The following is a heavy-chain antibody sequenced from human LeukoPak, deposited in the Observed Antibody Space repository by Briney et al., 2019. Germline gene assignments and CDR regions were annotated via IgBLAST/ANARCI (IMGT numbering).Heavy chain of an antibody. Sequence: ASVKVSCKASGYTFSTYYIHWVRQAPGQELEWLGIINPSGGSTIYAHKFQDRVTMSRDMSASTVYMEVSSLRSEDTAVYYCARVLAGYDTSGYYWDAFDIWGQGTMVSVSS. D-gene: IGHD3-22*01. CDR3: ARVLAGYDTSGYYWDAFDI. CDR2: INPSGGST. V-gene: IGHV1-46*01. CDR1: GYTFSTYY. J-gene: IGHJ3*02.